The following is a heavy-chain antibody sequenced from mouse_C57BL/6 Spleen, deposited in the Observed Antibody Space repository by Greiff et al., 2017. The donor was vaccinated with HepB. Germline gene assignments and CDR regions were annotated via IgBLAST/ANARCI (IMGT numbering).Heavy chain of an antibody. Sequence: DVKLVESGGGLVQPGGSLSLSCAASGFTFTDYYMSWVRQPPGKALEWLGFIRNKANGYTTEYSASLKGRFTISRDNSQSILYLQMNALRAEDSATYYCARSLYGNYFAYWGQGTLVTVSA. CDR3: ARSLYGNYFAY. D-gene: IGHD2-1*01. J-gene: IGHJ3*01. CDR2: IRNKANGYTT. CDR1: GFTFTDYY. V-gene: IGHV7-3*01.